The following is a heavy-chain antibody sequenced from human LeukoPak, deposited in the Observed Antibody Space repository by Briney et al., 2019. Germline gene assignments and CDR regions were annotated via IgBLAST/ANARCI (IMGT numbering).Heavy chain of an antibody. CDR2: IYYSGAT. J-gene: IGHJ4*02. CDR1: GGSISSYY. Sequence: MSSETLSLTCTVSGGSISSYYWSWIRQPPGKGLEWIGYIYYSGATKYNASLKSRVTISVDTSKNQFSLKLSSVTAADPAVYYCAKGGYDFSNPFDSWGQGTLVTVSS. CDR3: AKGGYDFSNPFDS. D-gene: IGHD4-11*01. V-gene: IGHV4-59*08.